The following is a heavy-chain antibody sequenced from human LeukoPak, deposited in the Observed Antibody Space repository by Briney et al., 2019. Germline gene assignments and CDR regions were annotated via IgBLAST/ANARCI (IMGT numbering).Heavy chain of an antibody. CDR1: GGSISSGGYS. J-gene: IGHJ3*02. Sequence: PSQTLSLTCAVSGGSISSGGYSWSWIRQPPGKGLEWIGYIYHSGSTYYNPSLKSRVTISVDRSKNQFSLKLSSVTAADTAVYYCARASTAFDIWGQGTMVTVSS. CDR2: IYHSGST. CDR3: ARASTAFDI. D-gene: IGHD2/OR15-2a*01. V-gene: IGHV4-30-2*01.